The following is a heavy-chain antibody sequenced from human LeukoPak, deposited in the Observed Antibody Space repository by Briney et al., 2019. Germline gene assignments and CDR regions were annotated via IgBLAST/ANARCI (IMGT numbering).Heavy chain of an antibody. Sequence: SETLSLTCTVSGGSISSYYWSWIRQPPGKGLEWIGYIYYSGSTNYNPSLKSRVTISVDTSKNQFSLKLSSVTAANTAVYYCARDQPYYYDSSGYYYGYYGMDVWGQGTTVTVSS. CDR1: GGSISSYY. D-gene: IGHD3-22*01. V-gene: IGHV4-59*01. CDR3: ARDQPYYYDSSGYYYGYYGMDV. CDR2: IYYSGST. J-gene: IGHJ6*02.